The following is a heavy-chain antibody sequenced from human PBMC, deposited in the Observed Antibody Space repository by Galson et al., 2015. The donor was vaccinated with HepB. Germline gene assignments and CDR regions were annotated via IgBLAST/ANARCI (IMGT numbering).Heavy chain of an antibody. CDR1: GFIVSSNY. V-gene: IGHV3-53*01. J-gene: IGHJ4*02. CDR2: IFSGGST. Sequence: SLRLSCAASGFIVSSNYMSWVRQAPGKGLEWVSVIFSGGSTDYADSVKGRFIISRDFSKNTVYLQMNSLRAEDTAVYYCARGSNRWLGDYWGQGTLVTVSS. CDR3: ARGSNRWLGDY. D-gene: IGHD1-14*01.